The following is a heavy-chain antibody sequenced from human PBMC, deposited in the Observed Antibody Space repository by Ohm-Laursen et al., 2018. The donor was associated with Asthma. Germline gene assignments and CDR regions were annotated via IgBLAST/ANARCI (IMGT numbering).Heavy chain of an antibody. Sequence: SLRLSCAAPGVTFSSYGMHWVRQAPGKGLEWVAVGGSYYDGGLKYYADSVNGRFTVSRDDSKNTLYLQMNSLRPDDTAVYYCARDVMEWYLPAFDFWGQGTLVTVSS. J-gene: IGHJ4*02. D-gene: IGHD3-3*01. CDR1: GVTFSSYG. CDR3: ARDVMEWYLPAFDF. V-gene: IGHV3-30*03. CDR2: GGSYYDGGLK.